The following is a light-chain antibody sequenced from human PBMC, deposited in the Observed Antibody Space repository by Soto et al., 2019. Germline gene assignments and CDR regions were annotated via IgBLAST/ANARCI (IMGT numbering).Light chain of an antibody. J-gene: IGLJ3*02. CDR2: DIT. Sequence: QSALTQPRSVSGSPGQSVTISCTGTSSDVGGYDYVSWYQQHPGIAPQLILYDITKRPSGVPDRFSGSKSGNTASLTISGLKADDQADYYCCSYAGRYSWVFGGGTKLTVL. CDR3: CSYAGRYSWV. CDR1: SSDVGGYDY. V-gene: IGLV2-11*01.